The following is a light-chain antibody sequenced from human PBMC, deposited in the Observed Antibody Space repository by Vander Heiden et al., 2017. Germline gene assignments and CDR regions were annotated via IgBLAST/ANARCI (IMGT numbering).Light chain of an antibody. V-gene: IGLV6-57*02. CDR2: EDN. CDR1: SGSIASNY. CDR3: QSYDSSNHGV. Sequence: NFMLTQPHSLSASPGKTVTISCTGSSGSIASNYVQWYQQRPGSAPTTVIYEDNQRPSGVPDRFSGSIDSSSNSASLTISGLKTEDEADYYCQSYDSSNHGVFGGGTKLTVL. J-gene: IGLJ3*02.